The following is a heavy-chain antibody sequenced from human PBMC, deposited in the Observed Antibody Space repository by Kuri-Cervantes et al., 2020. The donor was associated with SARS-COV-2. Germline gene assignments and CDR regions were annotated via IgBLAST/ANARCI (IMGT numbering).Heavy chain of an antibody. CDR2: ISGSGTGA. CDR1: GFSFSSYA. D-gene: IGHD1-7*01. V-gene: IGHV3-23*01. CDR3: AKDPTATMEYYYAMGV. Sequence: GESLKISCAASGFSFSSYAMSWVRQAPGKGLEWVSVISGSGTGAYYADSVKGRFTISRDNSKNTLYLQMNSLRAEDTAVYFCAKDPTATMEYYYAMGVWGQGTTVTVSS. J-gene: IGHJ6*02.